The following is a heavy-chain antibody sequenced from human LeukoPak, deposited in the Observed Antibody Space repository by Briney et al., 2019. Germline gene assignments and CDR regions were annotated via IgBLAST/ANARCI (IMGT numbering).Heavy chain of an antibody. CDR1: GFTFSDYY. D-gene: IGHD3-9*01. CDR3: SGHRNTDILTGYIGGYFDY. CDR2: ISSSGSTI. V-gene: IGHV3-11*01. Sequence: GGSLRLSCAASGFTFSDYYMSWIRQAPGKGLEWVSYISSSGSTIYYADSVKGRFTISRDNAKNSLYLQMNSLRAEDTAVYYCSGHRNTDILTGYIGGYFDYWGQGTLVTVSS. J-gene: IGHJ4*02.